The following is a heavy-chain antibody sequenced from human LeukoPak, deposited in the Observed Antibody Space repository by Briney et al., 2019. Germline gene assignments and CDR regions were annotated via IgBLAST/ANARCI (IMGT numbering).Heavy chain of an antibody. V-gene: IGHV3-48*03. CDR1: GFTFSSYE. J-gene: IGHJ4*02. CDR3: AINGGGDSGYGNFGY. D-gene: IGHD5-12*01. Sequence: GGSLRLSCAASGFTFSSYEMNWVRQAPGKGLEWVSYISSSGSTIYYADSVKGRFTISRDNSYNTVYLQMTGLSAEDTAFYYCAINGGGDSGYGNFGYWGQGTLVTVSS. CDR2: ISSSGSTI.